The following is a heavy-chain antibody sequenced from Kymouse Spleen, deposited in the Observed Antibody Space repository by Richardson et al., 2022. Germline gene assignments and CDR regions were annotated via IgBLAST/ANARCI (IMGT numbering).Heavy chain of an antibody. J-gene: IGHJ5*02. CDR3: AKDIGYSSANWFDP. CDR1: GFTFDDYA. Sequence: EVQLVESGGGLVQPGRSLRLSCAASGFTFDDYAMHWVRQAPGKGLEWVSGISWNSGSIGYADSVKGRFTISRDNAKNSLYLQMNSLRAEDTALYYCAKDIGYSSANWFDPWGQGTLVTVSS. CDR2: ISWNSGSI. D-gene: IGHD6-19*01. V-gene: IGHV3-9*01.